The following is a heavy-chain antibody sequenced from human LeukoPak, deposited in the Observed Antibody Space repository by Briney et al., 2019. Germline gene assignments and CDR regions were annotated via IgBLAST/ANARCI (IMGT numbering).Heavy chain of an antibody. CDR2: IWYDGSNK. V-gene: IGHV3-33*01. Sequence: GGSLRLSCAASGFTFRNCGMHWVRQAPGKGLEWVGVIWYDGSNKYYGDSVKGRFTISRDNSQNTLSLQMDSLRAEDTAIYYCARDRNWATRNWYFDLWGRGTLVTVSS. CDR1: GFTFRNCG. CDR3: ARDRNWATRNWYFDL. D-gene: IGHD5-24*01. J-gene: IGHJ2*01.